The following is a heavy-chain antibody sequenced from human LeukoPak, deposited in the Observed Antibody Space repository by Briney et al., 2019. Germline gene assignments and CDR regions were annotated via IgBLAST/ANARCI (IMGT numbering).Heavy chain of an antibody. J-gene: IGHJ4*02. CDR3: ARGGHNYAAAY. V-gene: IGHV4-34*01. D-gene: IGHD5-24*01. CDR2: LFYGGDT. Sequence: SETLSLTCAVYGGSFSGYYWGWIRQPPGRGLEWIGGLFYGGDTYYNPSLKSRVTISADTSKNQFSLKVTSMTAADTAVYFCARGGHNYAAAYWGQGTLVTVSS. CDR1: GGSFSGYY.